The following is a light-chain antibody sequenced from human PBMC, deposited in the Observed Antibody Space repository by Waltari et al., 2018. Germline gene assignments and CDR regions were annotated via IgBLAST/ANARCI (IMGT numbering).Light chain of an antibody. CDR2: DAS. V-gene: IGKV3-11*01. CDR1: HTFTTY. Sequence: ILLTQSPATLSLSPGERATPTCRPSHTFTTYFAWFQQKPGQAPRPLIYDASNRAPGIPARFSGSGSGTDFSLTISSLEPEDFAVYYCLQRSLWPWTFGQGTKVAVK. J-gene: IGKJ1*01. CDR3: LQRSLWPWT.